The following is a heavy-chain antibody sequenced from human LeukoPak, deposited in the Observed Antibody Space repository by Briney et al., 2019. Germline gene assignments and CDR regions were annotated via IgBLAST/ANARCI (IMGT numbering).Heavy chain of an antibody. Sequence: SETLSPTCTVSGGSISSYYWSWIRQPPGKGLEWIGYIYYSGNTNYNPSLKSRVTISVDTSKNQFSLKLSSVTAADTAVYYCAGGRSRGYYYMDVWGKGTTVTVSS. CDR2: IYYSGNT. CDR1: GGSISSYY. J-gene: IGHJ6*03. CDR3: AGGRSRGYYYMDV. D-gene: IGHD3-10*01. V-gene: IGHV4-59*08.